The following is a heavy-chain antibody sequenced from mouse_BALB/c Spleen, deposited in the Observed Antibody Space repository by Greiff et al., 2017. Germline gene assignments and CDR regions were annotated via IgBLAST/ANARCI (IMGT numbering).Heavy chain of an antibody. V-gene: IGHV2-4-1*01. J-gene: IGHJ4*01. D-gene: IGHD4-1*01. CDR2: IWSGGST. CDR1: GFSFTSYG. CDR3: ARNPLTGTYAMDY. Sequence: VQLQESGPGLVQPSQSLSITCTVSGFSFTSYGVHWVRQSPGKGLEWLGVIWSGGSTDYNAAFISRLSISKDNSKSQIFFKMNSLQADDTAIYYCARNPLTGTYAMDYWGQGTSVTVSS.